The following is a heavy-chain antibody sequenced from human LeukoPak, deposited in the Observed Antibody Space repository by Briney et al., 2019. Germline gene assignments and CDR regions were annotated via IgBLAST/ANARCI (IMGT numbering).Heavy chain of an antibody. V-gene: IGHV3-11*06. CDR1: GFTFTDVY. CDR2: ISPNSADI. CDR3: AELGITMIGGV. J-gene: IGHJ6*04. D-gene: IGHD3-10*02. Sequence: PGGSLSLSCAASGFTFTDVYMSWIRKSPGQGLEWLAYISPNSADISYADSVKGRFTISRDNAKNSLYLQMNSLRAEDTAVYYCAELGITMIGGVWGKGTTVTISS.